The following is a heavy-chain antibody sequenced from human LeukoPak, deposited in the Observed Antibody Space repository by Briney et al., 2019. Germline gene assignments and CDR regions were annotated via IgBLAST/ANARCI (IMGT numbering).Heavy chain of an antibody. CDR1: GYTFTSYD. CDR3: ARSPVRGTYRYFFDY. CDR2: MNPNSGNT. D-gene: IGHD4-11*01. V-gene: IGHV1-8*01. J-gene: IGHJ4*02. Sequence: ASVKGSCKASGYTFTSYDINWVRQATGQGLEWMGWMNPNSGNTGYAQKFQGRVTMTRNASISTAYMELSSLRSEDTAVYYCARSPVRGTYRYFFDYWGQETLVTVSS.